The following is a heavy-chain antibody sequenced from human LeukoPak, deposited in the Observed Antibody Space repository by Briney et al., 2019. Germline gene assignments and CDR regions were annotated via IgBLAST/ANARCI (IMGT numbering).Heavy chain of an antibody. CDR2: IYYSGST. Sequence: PSETLSLTCTVSGDSISSSNCYWGWIRQPPGKGLEWIGYIYYSGSTNYNPSLKSRFTISVDTSKNQFSLKLSSVTAADTAVYYCARGSMVRGVITYYFDYWGQGTLVTVSS. V-gene: IGHV4-61*05. CDR1: GDSISSSNCY. CDR3: ARGSMVRGVITYYFDY. D-gene: IGHD3-10*01. J-gene: IGHJ4*02.